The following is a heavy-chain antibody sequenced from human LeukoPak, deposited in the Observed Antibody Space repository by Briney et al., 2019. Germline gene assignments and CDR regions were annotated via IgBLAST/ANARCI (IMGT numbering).Heavy chain of an antibody. V-gene: IGHV3-33*01. J-gene: IGHJ4*02. CDR1: GGTFSSYG. CDR3: ARVYPDPDRKTVGATDY. CDR2: ICYDGSKK. D-gene: IGHD1-26*01. Sequence: GGSLRLSCAASGGTFSSYGRHWVRQAPGKGLEWVAVICYDGSKKYYADSVNGRFTISRDNSNNTLYLQMNSLRAEDTAVYYCARVYPDPDRKTVGATDYWGQGTLVTVSS.